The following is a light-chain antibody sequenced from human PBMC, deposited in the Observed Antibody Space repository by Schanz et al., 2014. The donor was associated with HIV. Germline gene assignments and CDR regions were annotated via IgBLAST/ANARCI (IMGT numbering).Light chain of an antibody. V-gene: IGLV4-69*01. J-gene: IGLJ3*02. CDR1: SGHSSYP. Sequence: QPVLTQSPSASASLGASVKLTCTLSSGHSSYPIAWHQHQPEKGPRYLMKLNSDGSHSKGDVIPDRFSGSSSGAERYLTISSLQSEDEADYYCQTWGAGVRVFGGGTKVTVL. CDR2: LNSDGSH. CDR3: QTWGAGVRV.